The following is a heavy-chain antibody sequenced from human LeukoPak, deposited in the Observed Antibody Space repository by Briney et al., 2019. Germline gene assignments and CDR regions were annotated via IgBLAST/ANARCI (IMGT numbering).Heavy chain of an antibody. CDR3: ARGIADPYSFDS. V-gene: IGHV4-4*02. Sequence: SGTLSLTCGVSGGFITQTNYWTWVRQPPGKGLEWIGRIYSTGSTNYSPSLKSRVTMSVDKSKNQFSLNLSSVTAADTAVYYCARGIADPYSFDSWGQGTLVTVSS. D-gene: IGHD6-13*01. CDR1: GGFITQTNY. J-gene: IGHJ4*02. CDR2: IYSTGST.